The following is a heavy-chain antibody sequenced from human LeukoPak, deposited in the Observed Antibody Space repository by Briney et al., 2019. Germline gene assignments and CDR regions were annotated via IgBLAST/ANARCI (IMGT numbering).Heavy chain of an antibody. J-gene: IGHJ4*02. V-gene: IGHV1-8*01. CDR2: MNPNSGNT. CDR1: GYTFTSYD. Sequence: ASVKVSCKASGYTFTSYDINWVRQATGQGLEWMGWMNPNSGNTGYAQKFQGRVTMTRNTSISTAYMELSSLRAEDTAVYYCARAYSAPLYSSGWPDFDYWGQGTLVTVSS. D-gene: IGHD6-19*01. CDR3: ARAYSAPLYSSGWPDFDY.